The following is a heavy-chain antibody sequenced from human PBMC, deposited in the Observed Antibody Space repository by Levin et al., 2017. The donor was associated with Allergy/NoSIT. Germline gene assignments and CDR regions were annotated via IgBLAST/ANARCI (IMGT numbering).Heavy chain of an antibody. CDR1: GFTFSSYA. V-gene: IGHV3-23*01. CDR3: AKDDRRTWFGEFVYPEPPPTNWFDP. J-gene: IGHJ5*02. Sequence: ETLSLTCAASGFTFSSYAMSWVRQAPGKGLEWVSAISGSGGSTYYADSVKGRFTISRDNSKNTLYLQMNSLRAEDTAVYYCAKDDRRTWFGEFVYPEPPPTNWFDPWGQGTLVTVSS. CDR2: ISGSGGST. D-gene: IGHD3-10*01.